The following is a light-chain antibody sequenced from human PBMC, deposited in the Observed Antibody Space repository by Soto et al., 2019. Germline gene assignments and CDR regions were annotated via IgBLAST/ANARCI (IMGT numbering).Light chain of an antibody. J-gene: IGLJ3*02. CDR2: AND. CDR1: SSDIGSNS. Sequence: QSVLTQPPSASRTPGQRVTIPCSGSSSDIGSNSVNWYQQLPRAAPRLLIYANDHRPSGVPDRFSASKSGTSASLAISGVRSEDEAFYYCATWSDSLKGWVFGGGTKLTVL. V-gene: IGLV1-44*01. CDR3: ATWSDSLKGWV.